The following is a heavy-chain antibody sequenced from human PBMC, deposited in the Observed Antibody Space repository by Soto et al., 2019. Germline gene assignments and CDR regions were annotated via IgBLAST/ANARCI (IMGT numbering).Heavy chain of an antibody. CDR3: VGGYPWVGFDY. CDR1: GGSIGSSDYY. D-gene: IGHD2-15*01. Sequence: QLQLQESGPGLVKPSETLSLTCTVSGGSIGSSDYYWGWIRQPPGKGLEWIGNIYDSGSTSYNPSLKRRVTISVDTSKTLVPLAVRSVTGAGPAMSLCVGGYPWVGFDYWGQGTLVTVSS. V-gene: IGHV4-39*01. CDR2: IYDSGST. J-gene: IGHJ4*02.